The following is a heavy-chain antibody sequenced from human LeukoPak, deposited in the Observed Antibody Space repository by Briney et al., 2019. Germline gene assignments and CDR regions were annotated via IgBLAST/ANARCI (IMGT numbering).Heavy chain of an antibody. V-gene: IGHV4-4*07. J-gene: IGHJ5*02. CDR1: GGSISGNY. CDR2: VYSSGTT. Sequence: PSENLSLTCTVSGGSISGNYWNWLRQPAGKGLEWIGRVYSSGTTNYNPSLKSRVTMSIDTSRNQFSLKLSSVTAADTGVYYCAKDTSGRYNWFEPWGQGTLVTVSS. D-gene: IGHD2-8*01. CDR3: AKDTSGRYNWFEP.